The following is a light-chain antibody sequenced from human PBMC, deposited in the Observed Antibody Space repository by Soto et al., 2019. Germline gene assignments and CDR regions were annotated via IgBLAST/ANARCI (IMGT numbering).Light chain of an antibody. J-gene: IGLJ1*01. CDR3: SSFVGPYTYV. CDR1: SSDVGGYDY. Sequence: QSALTQPRSVSGSPGQSVTISCTGTSSDVGGYDYVSWYQRHPGKAPKVTIYDVSKRPSGVPDRFSGSKSGNTASLTISGLQADDEADYYCSSFVGPYTYVFGTGTKVTVL. CDR2: DVS. V-gene: IGLV2-11*01.